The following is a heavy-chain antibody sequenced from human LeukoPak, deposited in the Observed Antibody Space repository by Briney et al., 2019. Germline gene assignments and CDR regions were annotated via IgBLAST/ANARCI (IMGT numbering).Heavy chain of an antibody. J-gene: IGHJ5*02. CDR3: ARVPITMVRGWWFDP. Sequence: AASVKVSCTASGYTFTSYDINWVRQATGQGLEWMGWMNPNSGNTGYAQKFQGRVTMTRNTSISTAYMELSSLRSEDTAVYYCARVPITMVRGWWFDPWGQGTLVTVSS. CDR2: MNPNSGNT. D-gene: IGHD3-10*01. CDR1: GYTFTSYD. V-gene: IGHV1-8*01.